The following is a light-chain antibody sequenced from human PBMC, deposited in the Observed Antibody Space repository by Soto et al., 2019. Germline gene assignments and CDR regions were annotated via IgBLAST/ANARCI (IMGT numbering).Light chain of an antibody. Sequence: EIVLTQSPGTLSLSPGERATLSCRASQSVSSSYLAWYQQKPGQAPRLLIYGASIRATGIPDRFSGSGSGTDFTLTISRLEPEDFAVYYCHQYGSSPQTFGQGTKVEIK. J-gene: IGKJ1*01. CDR1: QSVSSSY. V-gene: IGKV3-20*01. CDR2: GAS. CDR3: HQYGSSPQT.